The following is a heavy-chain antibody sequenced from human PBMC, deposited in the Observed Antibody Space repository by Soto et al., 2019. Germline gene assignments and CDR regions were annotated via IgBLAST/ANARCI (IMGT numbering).Heavy chain of an antibody. CDR2: INHSGST. Sequence: PSETLSLTCAVDGGSCGGYDWSWIRQPQGKGLEWIGEINHSGSTNYNPSLKSRVTISVDTSKNQFSLKLSSVTAADTAVYYCARGRDYGDYFDYWGQGTLVTVSS. CDR1: GGSCGGYD. V-gene: IGHV4-34*01. J-gene: IGHJ4*02. CDR3: ARGRDYGDYFDY. D-gene: IGHD4-17*01.